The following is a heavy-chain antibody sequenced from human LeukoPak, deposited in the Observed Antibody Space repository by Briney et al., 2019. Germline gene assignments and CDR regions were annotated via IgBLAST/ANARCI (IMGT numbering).Heavy chain of an antibody. CDR3: ARHIWQSTARPWFDP. CDR1: GGSISSGFYY. CDR2: IYYSGAT. Sequence: SATLSLTCTVSGGSISSGFYYWGWIRQTPGKGLEWIRNIYYSGATYYNPSLKSRVTISVDTSKNQFSLKVSSVIAADTALYYCARHIWQSTARPWFDPWGQGTLVTVSS. J-gene: IGHJ5*02. V-gene: IGHV4-39*01. D-gene: IGHD2-8*02.